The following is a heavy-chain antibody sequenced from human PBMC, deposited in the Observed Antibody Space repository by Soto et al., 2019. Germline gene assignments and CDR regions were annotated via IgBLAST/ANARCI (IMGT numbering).Heavy chain of an antibody. Sequence: GGSLRLSCAASGFTFSSYAMSWVRQAPGKGLEWVSAISGGGGSTYYADSVKGRFTISRDNSKNTLYLQMNSLRAEDTAVYYCAKRGSGSYFYYYYGMDVWGQGTTVTV. J-gene: IGHJ6*02. CDR1: GFTFSSYA. V-gene: IGHV3-23*01. CDR3: AKRGSGSYFYYYYGMDV. CDR2: ISGGGGST. D-gene: IGHD1-26*01.